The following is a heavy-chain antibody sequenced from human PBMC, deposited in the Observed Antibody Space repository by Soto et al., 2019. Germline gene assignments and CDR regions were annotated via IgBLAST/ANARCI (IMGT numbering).Heavy chain of an antibody. D-gene: IGHD3-22*01. CDR1: GGTFSSYT. V-gene: IGHV1-69*02. Sequence: ASVKVSCKASGGTFSSYTISCVRQAPGQGLEWMGRIIPILGIANYAQKFQGRVTITADKSTSTAYMELSSLRSEDTAVYYCARAERAYYYDSSGYYYWGQGTLVTVSS. CDR2: IIPILGIA. CDR3: ARAERAYYYDSSGYYY. J-gene: IGHJ4*02.